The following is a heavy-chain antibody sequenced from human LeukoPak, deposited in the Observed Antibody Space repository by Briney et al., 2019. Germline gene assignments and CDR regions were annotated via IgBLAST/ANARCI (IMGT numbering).Heavy chain of an antibody. J-gene: IGHJ5*02. CDR3: AKDRNYSSSWYWFDP. V-gene: IGHV3-23*01. CDR2: ISGSGGST. Sequence: GGSLRLSCAASGFTFSSYAMSWVRQAPGKGLEWVSAISGSGGSTYYADSVKGRFTISRDNSKNTLYLQMNSLRAEDTAVYYCAKDRNYSSSWYWFDPWGQGTLVTVSS. CDR1: GFTFSSYA. D-gene: IGHD6-13*01.